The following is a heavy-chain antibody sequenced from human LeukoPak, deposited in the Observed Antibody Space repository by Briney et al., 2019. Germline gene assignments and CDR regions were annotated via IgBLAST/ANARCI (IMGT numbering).Heavy chain of an antibody. Sequence: SQTLSLTCTVSGGSISSGGYYWSWIRQHPGKGLEWIGYIYYSGSTNYNPSLKSRVTISVDTSKNQFSLKLSSVTAADTAVYYCASGPSGSPDYWGQGTPVTVSS. CDR2: IYYSGST. J-gene: IGHJ4*02. V-gene: IGHV4-31*03. CDR1: GGSISSGGYY. CDR3: ASGPSGSPDY. D-gene: IGHD3-10*01.